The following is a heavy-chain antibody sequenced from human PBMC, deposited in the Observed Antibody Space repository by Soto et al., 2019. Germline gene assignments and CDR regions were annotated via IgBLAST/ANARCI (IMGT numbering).Heavy chain of an antibody. J-gene: IGHJ4*02. CDR1: GFTFSSYS. CDR3: ARDTQDDFWSGYYRDY. CDR2: ISSSSSTI. D-gene: IGHD3-3*01. V-gene: IGHV3-48*02. Sequence: EVQLVESGGGLVQPGGSLRLSCAASGFTFSSYSMNWVRQAPGKGLEGVSYISSSSSTIYYADTVKGRFTISRDNAKTSLYLQMNSLRDEDTAVYYCARDTQDDFWSGYYRDYWGQGTLVTVSS.